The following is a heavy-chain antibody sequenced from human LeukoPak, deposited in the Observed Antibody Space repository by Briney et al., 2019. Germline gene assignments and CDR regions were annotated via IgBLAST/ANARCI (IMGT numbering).Heavy chain of an antibody. CDR3: ARTDQNYFDY. V-gene: IGHV1-46*01. CDR1: GYTFTNYY. CDR2: INTSGVST. J-gene: IGHJ4*02. Sequence: ASVKVSCKASGYTFTNYYIHWVRQAPGQGLEWMGIINTSGVSTSYAQKFQVRVTMTRDTSASTVYMELSSLRSEDTAVYYCARTDQNYFDYWGQGTLVTVSS.